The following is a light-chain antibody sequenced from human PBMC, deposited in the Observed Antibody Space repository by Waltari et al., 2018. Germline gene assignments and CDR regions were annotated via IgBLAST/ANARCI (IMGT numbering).Light chain of an antibody. CDR2: SNN. Sequence: QSVLTQPPSTSGTPGQRVTISCSGSSSNIGTNPVNWYQHLPGTAPKLLIYSNNQRPSGVPCRFSGSKSGTSAALAISGLQSEDEADDYCAAWDDTLNGYVFGTGTKVTVL. CDR1: SSNIGTNP. J-gene: IGLJ1*01. CDR3: AAWDDTLNGYV. V-gene: IGLV1-44*01.